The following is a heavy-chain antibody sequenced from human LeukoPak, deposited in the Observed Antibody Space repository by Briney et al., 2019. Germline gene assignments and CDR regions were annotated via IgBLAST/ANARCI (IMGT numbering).Heavy chain of an antibody. CDR2: IYYNGST. J-gene: IGHJ4*02. V-gene: IGHV4-59*01. Sequence: PSETLSLTCTVSGGSFSNYYWTWIRQPPGKGLEWIGYIYYNGSTNSNPSLKSRVTISVDTSKNQFSLKLRSVTAADTAIYYCAGRPIAIFPFDQWGQGALVTVSS. CDR3: AGRPIAIFPFDQ. CDR1: GGSFSNYY. D-gene: IGHD3-3*01.